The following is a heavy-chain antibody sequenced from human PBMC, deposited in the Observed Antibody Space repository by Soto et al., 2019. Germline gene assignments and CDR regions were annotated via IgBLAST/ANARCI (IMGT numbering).Heavy chain of an antibody. CDR3: ARDRGPSSGYCPSWFDL. V-gene: IGHV1-69*12. J-gene: IGHJ5*02. CDR1: GGTFSSYT. Sequence: QVQLVQSGAEVKKPGSSVKVSCKASGGTFSSYTISWVRQAPGQGLEWMGEIIPICGTANYAQKFQGRVTITADESTITTYMELSSMRCEDTAVYYCARDRGPSSGYCPSWFDLWCQGTLVTVSS. CDR2: IIPICGTA. D-gene: IGHD3-22*01.